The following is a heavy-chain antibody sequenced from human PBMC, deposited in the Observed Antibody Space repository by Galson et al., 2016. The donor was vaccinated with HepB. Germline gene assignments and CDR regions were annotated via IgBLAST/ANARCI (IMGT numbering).Heavy chain of an antibody. J-gene: IGHJ4*02. Sequence: SLRLSCAASGFTFYTFTMPWVRQSPGKGPECVAAISFDGSNRHYADSVRGRFTISRDNPRNTLYLQMDSLTTEDTAVYYCARGEIGTTLDWGQGALVTVSS. V-gene: IGHV3-30-3*01. CDR2: ISFDGSNR. CDR1: GFTFYTFT. CDR3: ARGEIGTTLD. D-gene: IGHD4-23*01.